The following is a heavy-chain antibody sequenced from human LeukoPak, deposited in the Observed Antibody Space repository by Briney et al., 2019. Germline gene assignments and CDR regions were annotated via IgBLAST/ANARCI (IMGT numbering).Heavy chain of an antibody. J-gene: IGHJ4*02. CDR2: INPNSGGT. Sequence: ASVKVSCKASGYTFTGYYMHWVRQAPGQGLEWMGWINPNSGGTNYAQKFQGRVTMTRDTSISTAYMELSRLRSDDTAVYYCARDRSYDSSGYPFDFWGQGTLVTVSS. D-gene: IGHD3-22*01. CDR1: GYTFTGYY. V-gene: IGHV1-2*02. CDR3: ARDRSYDSSGYPFDF.